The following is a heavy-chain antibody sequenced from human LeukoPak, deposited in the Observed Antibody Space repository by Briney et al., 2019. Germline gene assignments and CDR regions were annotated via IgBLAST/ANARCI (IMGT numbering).Heavy chain of an antibody. CDR1: GYTFTSYA. CDR2: IIPILGIA. Sequence: ASVKVSCKASGYTFTSYAISWVRQAPGQGLEWMGRIIPILGIANYAQKFQGRVTITADKSTSTAYMELSSLRSEDTAVYYCARDRSGYCSGGSCSYFDYWGQGTLVTVSS. J-gene: IGHJ4*02. V-gene: IGHV1-69*04. D-gene: IGHD2-15*01. CDR3: ARDRSGYCSGGSCSYFDY.